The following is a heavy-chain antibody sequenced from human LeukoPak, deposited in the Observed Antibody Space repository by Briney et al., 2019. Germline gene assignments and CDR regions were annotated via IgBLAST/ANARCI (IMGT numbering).Heavy chain of an antibody. D-gene: IGHD2-2*01. Sequence: ASVKVSCKASGYTFTSYGISWVRQAPGQGLEWMGWISAYNGNTNYAQKLQGRVTMTTDTSTSTAYMELRSLRSDDTAVYYCARDARPRCSSTSCYPEAWGQGTLVTVSS. V-gene: IGHV1-18*01. CDR2: ISAYNGNT. J-gene: IGHJ5*02. CDR1: GYTFTSYG. CDR3: ARDARPRCSSTSCYPEA.